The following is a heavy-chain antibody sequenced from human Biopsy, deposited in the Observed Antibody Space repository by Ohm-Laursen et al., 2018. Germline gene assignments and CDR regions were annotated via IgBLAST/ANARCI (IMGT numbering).Heavy chain of an antibody. Sequence: SLRLSCAAAGFIFKSYGMHWVRQAPGKGLEWVALIWYDGSDQYYADSVKGRFTISRDNSKNTVYLQMNSLRAEDTAVYYCARDRREHYQFDHWGQGTRVTVSS. CDR3: ARDRREHYQFDH. J-gene: IGHJ4*02. CDR2: IWYDGSDQ. D-gene: IGHD1-26*01. V-gene: IGHV3-33*01. CDR1: GFIFKSYG.